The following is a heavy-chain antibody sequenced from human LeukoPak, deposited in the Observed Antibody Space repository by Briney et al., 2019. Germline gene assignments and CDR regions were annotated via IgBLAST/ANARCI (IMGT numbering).Heavy chain of an antibody. CDR2: IIYSGTT. Sequence: SETLSLICSVCGDSLRSSHHHWGWVRQPPGKGLERVGSIIYSGTTYYNPSLQRRVTISIDTSTTQFSLTLTSVTAADTAIYYCARHRGDYYRTAFDYWGQGSLVTVSS. D-gene: IGHD3-22*01. V-gene: IGHV4-39*01. CDR1: GDSLRSSHHH. J-gene: IGHJ4*02. CDR3: ARHRGDYYRTAFDY.